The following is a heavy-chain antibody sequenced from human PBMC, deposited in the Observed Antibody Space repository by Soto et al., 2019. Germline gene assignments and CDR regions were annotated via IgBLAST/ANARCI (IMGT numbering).Heavy chain of an antibody. J-gene: IGHJ4*02. D-gene: IGHD6-19*01. CDR3: ARSAGWYAVHS. Sequence: QVQLQESGPGLVKPSGTLSLTCAVSAVSISSGSFWGWVRQPPGKGLEWIGDIHHSGSTNYNPSLKSRFTIAVDTAKNHFSLKLNSVTAADTAVYYCARSAGWYAVHSWGQGILVIVSS. V-gene: IGHV4-4*02. CDR2: IHHSGST. CDR1: AVSISSGSF.